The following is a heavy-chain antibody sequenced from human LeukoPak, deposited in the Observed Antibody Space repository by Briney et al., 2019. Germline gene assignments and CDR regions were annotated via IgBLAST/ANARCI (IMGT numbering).Heavy chain of an antibody. CDR2: IYHSGST. V-gene: IGHV4-38-2*01. D-gene: IGHD3-16*01. CDR3: ARHDYSSVGTDHFGY. Sequence: KPSETLSLTCAVSGYSISSGYYWGWIRQPPGKGLEWIGSIYHSGSTYYNPSLKSRVTISVDTSKNQFSLKLSSVTAADTAVYYCARHDYSSVGTDHFGYWGQGTLVTVSS. J-gene: IGHJ4*02. CDR1: GYSISSGYY.